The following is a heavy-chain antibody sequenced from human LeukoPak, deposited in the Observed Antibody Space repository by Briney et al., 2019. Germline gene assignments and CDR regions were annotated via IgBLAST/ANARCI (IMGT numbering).Heavy chain of an antibody. CDR2: INWYSGII. D-gene: IGHD3-10*01. V-gene: IGHV3-9*01. J-gene: IGHJ4*02. Sequence: GRSLRLSCAVSGFTFDDYAMHWVRQAPGKGLGLVSGINWYSGIIGYAASVKGPCTISIDNAKNSLYLQMNSVRAEDTALNYCAKDAGRWFGELWLPVLDYWGQGTLVIVS. CDR1: GFTFDDYA. CDR3: AKDAGRWFGELWLPVLDY.